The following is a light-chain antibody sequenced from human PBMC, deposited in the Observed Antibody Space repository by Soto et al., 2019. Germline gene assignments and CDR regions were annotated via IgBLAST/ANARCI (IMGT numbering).Light chain of an antibody. Sequence: QSVLTQPHSVSGAPGQRVTISCTRSSSNIGAGYDVHWYQQRPGTAPKLLIYGNSNRPSGVTDRFSGSKSGTSASLAITGLQAEDEADYYCQSYDSSLSVVFGGGTKLTVL. CDR1: SSNIGAGYD. V-gene: IGLV1-40*01. CDR2: GNS. CDR3: QSYDSSLSVV. J-gene: IGLJ2*01.